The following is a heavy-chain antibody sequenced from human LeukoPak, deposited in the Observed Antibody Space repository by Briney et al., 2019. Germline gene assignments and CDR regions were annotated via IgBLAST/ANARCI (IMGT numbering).Heavy chain of an antibody. CDR3: ARALYSGSYFDY. V-gene: IGHV3-7*03. D-gene: IGHD1-26*01. J-gene: IGHJ4*02. CDR1: GGSISSYY. CDR2: IKQDGSEK. Sequence: ETLSLTCTVSGGSISSYYWSWIRQPPGKGLEWVANIKQDGSEKYYVDSVKGRFTISRDNAKNSLYLQMNSLRAEDTAVYYCARALYSGSYFDYWGQGTLVTVSS.